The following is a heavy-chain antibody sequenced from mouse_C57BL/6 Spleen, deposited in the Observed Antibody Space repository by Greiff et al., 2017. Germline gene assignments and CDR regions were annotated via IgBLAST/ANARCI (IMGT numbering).Heavy chain of an antibody. CDR1: GYAFTNYL. D-gene: IGHD1-1*01. J-gene: IGHJ1*03. V-gene: IGHV1-54*01. CDR2: INPGSGGT. CDR3: ASDGDYYGSRTGYFDV. Sequence: QVQLQQSGAELVRPGTSVKVSCKASGYAFTNYLIEWVKQRPGQGLEWIGVINPGSGGTNYNEKFKGKATLTADKSSSTAYMQLSSLTSEDSAVYCCASDGDYYGSRTGYFDVWGTGTTVTVSS.